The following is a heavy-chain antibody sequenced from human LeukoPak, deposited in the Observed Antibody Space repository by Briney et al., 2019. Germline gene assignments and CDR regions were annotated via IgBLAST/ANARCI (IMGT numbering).Heavy chain of an antibody. CDR1: GYTLSELF. D-gene: IGHD2-15*01. J-gene: IGHJ6*02. Sequence: GASEKVSCKVSGYTLSELFMHWVRQAPGKGLEWMGGFDPEDGETVYAQKFQGRVTMTEDTSTNTAYMELRSLRSDDTAVFYCATGFCSGDNCYSPYYYYGMDVWGQGTTVTVSS. V-gene: IGHV1-24*01. CDR3: ATGFCSGDNCYSPYYYYGMDV. CDR2: FDPEDGET.